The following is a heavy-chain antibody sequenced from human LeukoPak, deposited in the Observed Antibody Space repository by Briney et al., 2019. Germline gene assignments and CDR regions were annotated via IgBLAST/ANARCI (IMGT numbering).Heavy chain of an antibody. V-gene: IGHV4-59*08. CDR1: GGSNY. Sequence: SETLSLTCTVSGGSNYWSWLRQPPGTGLEWIAYIHYSGSPNYNPSLKSRVTISIDTSKNQFSLKLNSVTAADTAVYYCARTLWKSSSSRWGQGTLVTVSS. CDR3: ARTLWKSSSSR. CDR2: IHYSGSP. J-gene: IGHJ4*02. D-gene: IGHD6-6*01.